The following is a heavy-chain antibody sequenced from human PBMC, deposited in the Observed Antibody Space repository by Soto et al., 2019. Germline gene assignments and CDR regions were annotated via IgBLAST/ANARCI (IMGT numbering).Heavy chain of an antibody. CDR3: AKGLHSEQQLVLFDYYYYYGMDV. V-gene: IGHV3-21*04. Sequence: PGGSLRLSCAASGFTFSSYSMNWVRQAPGKGLEWVSSISSSSSYIYYADSVKGRFTISRDNAKNTLYLQMNSLRAEDTAVYYCAKGLHSEQQLVLFDYYYYYGMDVWGQGTTVTVSS. D-gene: IGHD6-13*01. CDR1: GFTFSSYS. J-gene: IGHJ6*02. CDR2: ISSSSSYI.